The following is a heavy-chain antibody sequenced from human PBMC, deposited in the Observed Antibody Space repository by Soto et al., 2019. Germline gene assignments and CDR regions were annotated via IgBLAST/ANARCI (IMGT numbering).Heavy chain of an antibody. CDR2: ISWNSGSI. CDR1: GFTFDDYA. J-gene: IGHJ5*02. V-gene: IGHV3-9*01. CDR3: YGFLEWQHEGRRLDP. D-gene: IGHD3-3*01. Sequence: EVQLVESGGGLVQPGRSLRLSCAASGFTFDDYAMHWVRQAPGKGLEWVSGISWNSGSIGYADSVKGRFTISRDNAKNSLYLQMNSLRAEDTALYYCYGFLEWQHEGRRLDPWGQGTLVTVSS.